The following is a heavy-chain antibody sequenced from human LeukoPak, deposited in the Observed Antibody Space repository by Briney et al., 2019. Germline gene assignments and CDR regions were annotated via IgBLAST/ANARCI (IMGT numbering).Heavy chain of an antibody. CDR1: GITFSSYS. Sequence: GGSLRLSCAASGITFSSYSMNWVRQAPGKGLEWISYISRSSSTIYYADSVKGRFTISRDNSKNTLYLQMNSLGAEDTAVYYCAKDTSSAYAPFYFDYWGQGTLVTVSS. CDR3: AKDTSSAYAPFYFDY. V-gene: IGHV3-48*01. J-gene: IGHJ4*02. CDR2: ISRSSSTI. D-gene: IGHD5-12*01.